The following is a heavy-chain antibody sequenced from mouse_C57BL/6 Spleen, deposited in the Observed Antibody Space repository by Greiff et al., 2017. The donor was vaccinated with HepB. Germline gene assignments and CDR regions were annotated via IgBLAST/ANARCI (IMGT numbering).Heavy chain of an antibody. CDR2: IWSGGST. CDR3: ARNWEDGTTGGYYAMDY. Sequence: VQLVESGPGLVQPSQSLSITCTVSGFSLTSYGVHWVRQSPGKGLEWLGVIWSGGSTDYNAAFISRLSISKDNSKSQVFFKMNSLQADDTAIYYCARNWEDGTTGGYYAMDYWGQGTSVTVSS. D-gene: IGHD1-1*01. CDR1: GFSLTSYG. J-gene: IGHJ4*01. V-gene: IGHV2-2*01.